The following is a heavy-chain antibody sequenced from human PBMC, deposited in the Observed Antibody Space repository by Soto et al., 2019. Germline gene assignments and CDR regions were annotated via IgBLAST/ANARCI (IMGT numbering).Heavy chain of an antibody. D-gene: IGHD1-1*01. CDR1: NDSITSGRYY. J-gene: IGHJ3*02. CDR3: ARGRLTIQQGFDT. Sequence: QVQLQESGPGLVKPSQTLSLTCTVSNDSITSGRYYCSWIRQVPGNGLEWIGYIYISGNPYYNPSLKGRISISLDASNTLFALTVTSVNVADSAIYFCARGRLTIQQGFDTWGQGTRGTVSS. CDR2: IYISGNP. V-gene: IGHV4-31*03.